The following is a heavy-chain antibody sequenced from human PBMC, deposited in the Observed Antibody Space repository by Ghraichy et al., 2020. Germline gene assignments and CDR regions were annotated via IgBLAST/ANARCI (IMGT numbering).Heavy chain of an antibody. V-gene: IGHV4-34*01. Sequence: GSLSLTCAVYGGSFSGYYWSWIRQPPGKGLEWIGEINHSGSTNYNPSLKSRVTISVDTSKNQFSLKLSSVTAADTAVYYCARGGHYYDSSGYYYDYFDYWGQGTLVTVSS. CDR1: GGSFSGYY. CDR3: ARGGHYYDSSGYYYDYFDY. CDR2: INHSGST. D-gene: IGHD3-22*01. J-gene: IGHJ4*02.